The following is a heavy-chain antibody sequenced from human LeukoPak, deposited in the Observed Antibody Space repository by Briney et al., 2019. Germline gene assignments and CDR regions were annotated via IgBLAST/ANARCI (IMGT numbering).Heavy chain of an antibody. CDR1: GYSISSGYY. CDR2: IYHSGST. D-gene: IGHD1-14*01. CDR3: ARGWGEPIYNWFDP. Sequence: SETLSLTCTVSGYSISSGYYWGWVRQPPGKGLEWIGSIYHSGSTYYNPSLKSRVTISVDTSKNQFSLKLSSVTAADTAVYYCARGWGEPIYNWFDPWGQGTLVTVSS. J-gene: IGHJ5*02. V-gene: IGHV4-38-2*02.